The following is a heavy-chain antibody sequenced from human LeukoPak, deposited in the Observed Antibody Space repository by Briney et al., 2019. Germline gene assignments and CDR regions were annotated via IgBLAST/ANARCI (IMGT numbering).Heavy chain of an antibody. CDR1: GFTFSSYA. CDR3: ARGAHIVVVPAATGADYFDS. D-gene: IGHD2-2*01. Sequence: GGSLRLSCAASGFTFSSYAIHWVRQAPGKGLEWVAVISYGGSNKYYADSVKDRFTISRDNSKNTLYLQMNSLRAEDTAVYYCARGAHIVVVPAATGADYFDSWGQGTLVTVSS. V-gene: IGHV3-30-3*01. J-gene: IGHJ4*02. CDR2: ISYGGSNK.